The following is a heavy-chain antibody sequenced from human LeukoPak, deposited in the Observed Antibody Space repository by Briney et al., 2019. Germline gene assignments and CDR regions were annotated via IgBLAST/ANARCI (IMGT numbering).Heavy chain of an antibody. CDR1: GGSFSGYY. D-gene: IGHD3-10*01. J-gene: IGHJ1*01. CDR3: ASSISYYGSGSYYNQRYFQH. CDR2: INHSGST. Sequence: PSETLSLTCAVYGGSFSGYYWSWIRQPPGKGPEWIGEINHSGSTNYNPSLKSRVTISVDTSKNQFSLKLSSVTAADTAVYYCASSISYYGSGSYYNQRYFQHWGQGTLVTVSS. V-gene: IGHV4-34*01.